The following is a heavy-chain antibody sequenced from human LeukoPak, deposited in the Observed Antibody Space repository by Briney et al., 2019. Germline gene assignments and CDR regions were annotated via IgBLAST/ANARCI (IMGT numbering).Heavy chain of an antibody. V-gene: IGHV4-39*07. CDR2: IYHSGST. CDR3: ARGVARSSKFHFSYYFDY. Sequence: SETLSLTCIVSGGSISSSSYYWGWLRQPPGKGLEWIGSIYHSGSTYYNPSHKSRVTISVDTSKNQFSLNLSSVTAADTAVYYCARGVARSSKFHFSYYFDYWGQGTLVTVSS. J-gene: IGHJ4*02. CDR1: GGSISSSSYY. D-gene: IGHD6-6*01.